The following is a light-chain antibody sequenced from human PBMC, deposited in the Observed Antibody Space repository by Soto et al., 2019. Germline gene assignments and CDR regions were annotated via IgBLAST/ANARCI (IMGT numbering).Light chain of an antibody. J-gene: IGKJ1*01. Sequence: EIVWTQSPRTLSLSPGKGDTLSCSTSQSVDNYLVWYQQKPGQAPTLLIDDASNGATGIPARFSGSGSGTDFTLTISSLSPEDFAVYFRQQRINWPAAWAFGRGTKVDIK. CDR1: QSVDNY. CDR2: DAS. CDR3: QQRINWPAAWA. V-gene: IGKV3-11*01.